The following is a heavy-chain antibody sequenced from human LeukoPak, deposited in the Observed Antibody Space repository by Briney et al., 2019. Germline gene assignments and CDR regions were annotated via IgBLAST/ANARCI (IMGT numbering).Heavy chain of an antibody. CDR3: ARVDGDYPDY. CDR1: GGTFSIYA. Sequence: ASVKVSCKASGGTFSIYAISWVRQAPGQGLEWMGGIIPIFGTANYAQKFQGRVTITADESTSTAYMELSSLRSEDTAVYYCARVDGDYPDYWGQGTLVTVSS. D-gene: IGHD4-17*01. V-gene: IGHV1-69*13. CDR2: IIPIFGTA. J-gene: IGHJ4*02.